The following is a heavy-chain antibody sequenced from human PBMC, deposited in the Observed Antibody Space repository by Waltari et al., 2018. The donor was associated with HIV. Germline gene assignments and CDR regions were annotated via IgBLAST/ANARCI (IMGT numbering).Heavy chain of an antibody. J-gene: IGHJ6*02. CDR2: IYPSDSET. D-gene: IGHD1-1*01. Sequence: EVQLVQSGAEVKKPGASLRISSKGSGYTFSRHYIGWVRQMPGKGLEWMGLIYPSDSETTYSPSFEGQVTISADKSISTAYLQWSSLQASDTAMYYCGRYENNRPHSYGMDVWGQGTTVTVSS. V-gene: IGHV5-51*03. CDR3: GRYENNRPHSYGMDV. CDR1: GYTFSRHY.